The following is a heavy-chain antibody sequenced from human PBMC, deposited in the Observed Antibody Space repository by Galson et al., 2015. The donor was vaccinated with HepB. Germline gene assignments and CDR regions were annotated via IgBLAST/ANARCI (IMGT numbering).Heavy chain of an antibody. J-gene: IGHJ6*02. D-gene: IGHD6-19*01. CDR3: ARDEGSGWHYYYYGMDV. Sequence: SLRLSCAASGFTFSSYSMNWVRQAPGKGLEWVPSISSSSSYIYYADSVKGRFTISRDNAKNSPYLQMNSLRAEDTAVYYCARDEGSGWHYYYYGMDVWGQGTTVTVSS. CDR2: ISSSSSYI. CDR1: GFTFSSYS. V-gene: IGHV3-21*01.